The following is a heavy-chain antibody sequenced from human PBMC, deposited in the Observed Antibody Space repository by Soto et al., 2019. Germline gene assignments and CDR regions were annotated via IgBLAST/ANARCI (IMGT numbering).Heavy chain of an antibody. CDR1: GGTFSSYA. CDR2: LIPIFGTA. Sequence: QVQLVQSGAEVKKPGSSVKVSCKASGGTFSSYAISWVRQAPGQGLEWMGGLIPIFGTANYAHKFQGRVEITADESTSPAYMEQSSLRSEDTAVYYRARGTTLALAPNVYYFDYWGQGTLVTVAS. J-gene: IGHJ4*02. D-gene: IGHD4-17*01. V-gene: IGHV1-69*12. CDR3: ARGTTLALAPNVYYFDY.